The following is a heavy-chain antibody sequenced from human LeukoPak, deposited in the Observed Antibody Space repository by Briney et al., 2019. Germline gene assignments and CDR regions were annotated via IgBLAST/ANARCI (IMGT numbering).Heavy chain of an antibody. CDR3: ASRGYSGYDEVDY. V-gene: IGHV4-59*08. CDR2: IYNSGST. Sequence: SETLSLTCTVSGGSISSYYWSWIRQPPGKGLEWIGYIYNSGSTNYNPSLKSRVTISVDTSKNQFSLKLSSVTAADTAVYYCASRGYSGYDEVDYWGQGTLVTVSS. J-gene: IGHJ4*02. CDR1: GGSISSYY. D-gene: IGHD5-12*01.